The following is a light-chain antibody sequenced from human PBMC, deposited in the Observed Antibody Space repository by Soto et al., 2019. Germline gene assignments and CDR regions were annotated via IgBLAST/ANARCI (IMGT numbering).Light chain of an antibody. CDR3: QHYSTYPYT. V-gene: IGKV1-5*03. J-gene: IGKJ2*01. CDR2: MAS. Sequence: DIPMTQSPSTLSASVGDRVTITCRASQSILSYLAWYQQKPGKAPKLLIYMASNLESAVPSRFSGSGFGTEFTLTISSLQPDDFATYYCQHYSTYPYTFGQGSKLEIK. CDR1: QSILSY.